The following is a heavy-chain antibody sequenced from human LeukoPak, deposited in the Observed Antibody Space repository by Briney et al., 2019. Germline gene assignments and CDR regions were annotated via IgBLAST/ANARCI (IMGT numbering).Heavy chain of an antibody. D-gene: IGHD6-13*01. Sequence: GGSLRLSCAASGFTFSSYAMSWVRQAPGKGLEWVSAISGSGGSTYYADSVKGRFTISRDNSKNTLYLQMNSLRAEDTAVYYCAKDQGAAAGTSGCDWFDPWGQGTLVTVS. J-gene: IGHJ5*02. CDR2: ISGSGGST. CDR3: AKDQGAAAGTSGCDWFDP. V-gene: IGHV3-23*01. CDR1: GFTFSSYA.